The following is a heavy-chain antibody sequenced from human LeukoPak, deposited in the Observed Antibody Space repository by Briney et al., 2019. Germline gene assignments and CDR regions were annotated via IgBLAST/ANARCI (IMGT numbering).Heavy chain of an antibody. CDR1: GFTFSDCN. Sequence: GGSLRLSCAASGFTFSDCNMTWIRQAPGKGLEWVSHISSRGRTIYYADSVKGRVTISRDNAKNSMYLQMYSLRAEDTAVYYCARGSRYFLHWGQGALVTVSS. CDR3: ARGSRYFLH. J-gene: IGHJ1*01. CDR2: ISSRGRTI. V-gene: IGHV3-11*01.